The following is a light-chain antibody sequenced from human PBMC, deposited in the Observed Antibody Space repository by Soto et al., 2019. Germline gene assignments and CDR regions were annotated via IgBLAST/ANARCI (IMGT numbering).Light chain of an antibody. CDR2: GAS. J-gene: IGKJ1*01. CDR1: QSVSTSY. CDR3: QQYGSSPQT. Sequence: EIVLTQSPGTLSLSPGERATLSCRASQSVSTSYLAWYQRKPGQAPRLLIYGASSRATGIPDRFSGSGSGTDFTLTISRLEPEDFAVYYCQQYGSSPQTCGQGTKVEIK. V-gene: IGKV3-20*01.